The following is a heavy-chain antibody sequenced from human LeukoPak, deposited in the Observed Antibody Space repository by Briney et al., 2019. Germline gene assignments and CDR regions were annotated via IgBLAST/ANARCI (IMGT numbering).Heavy chain of an antibody. Sequence: GGSLRLSCVASGFTFSTYWMHWVRRAPGKGPVWVSRINSDGRSISYADSVEGRFPVSRDNAKNTLFLEMNSLRGEDTAVYYCARGDLNWKPVRYAMDVWGQGTTVTVSS. D-gene: IGHD1-20*01. V-gene: IGHV3-74*01. CDR1: GFTFSTYW. J-gene: IGHJ6*02. CDR3: ARGDLNWKPVRYAMDV. CDR2: INSDGRSI.